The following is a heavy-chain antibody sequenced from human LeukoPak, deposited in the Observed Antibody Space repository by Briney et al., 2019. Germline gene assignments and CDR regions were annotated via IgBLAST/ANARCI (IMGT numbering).Heavy chain of an antibody. CDR1: GYTFTSYD. CDR3: ARVRRYGSGRPLYYFDY. D-gene: IGHD3-10*01. J-gene: IGHJ4*02. Sequence: ASVKVSCKASGYTFTSYDINWVRQATGQGLEWMGWMNPNSGNTGYAQKFQGRVTMTRNTSISTAYMELSSLRSEDTAVYYCARVRRYGSGRPLYYFDYWGQGTLVTVSS. CDR2: MNPNSGNT. V-gene: IGHV1-8*01.